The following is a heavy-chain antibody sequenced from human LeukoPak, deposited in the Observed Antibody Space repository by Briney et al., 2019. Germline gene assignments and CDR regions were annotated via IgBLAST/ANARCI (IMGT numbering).Heavy chain of an antibody. D-gene: IGHD6-19*01. CDR3: AREKQWLVHAFDI. J-gene: IGHJ3*02. CDR1: GGSISSYY. V-gene: IGHV4-59*01. Sequence: SETLSLTCTVSGGSISSYYWSWIRQPPGKGLEWVGYIYYSGSTNYNPSLKSRVTISVDTSKNQFSLKLSSVTAADTAVYYCAREKQWLVHAFDIWGQGTMVTVSS. CDR2: IYYSGST.